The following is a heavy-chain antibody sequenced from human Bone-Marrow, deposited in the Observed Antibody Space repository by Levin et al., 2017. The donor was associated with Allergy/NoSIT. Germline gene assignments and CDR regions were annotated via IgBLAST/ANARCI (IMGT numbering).Heavy chain of an antibody. Sequence: GESLKISCAASGFTFSSYGMHWVRQAPGKGLEWVAVISYDGSNKYYADSVKGRFTISRDNSKNTLYLQMNSLRAEDTAVYYCAKEFFRYSSSWYRPEYYYYGMDVWGQGTTVTVSS. CDR3: AKEFFRYSSSWYRPEYYYYGMDV. J-gene: IGHJ6*02. V-gene: IGHV3-30*18. CDR2: ISYDGSNK. D-gene: IGHD6-13*01. CDR1: GFTFSSYG.